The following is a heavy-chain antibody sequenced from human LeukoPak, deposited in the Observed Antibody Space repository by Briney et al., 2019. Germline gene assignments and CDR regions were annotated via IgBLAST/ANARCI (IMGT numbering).Heavy chain of an antibody. CDR3: ARHGHCTNGVCYSNYYYYMDV. J-gene: IGHJ6*03. V-gene: IGHV5-51*01. D-gene: IGHD2-8*01. Sequence: GESLKISRKGSGYSFTSYWIGWVRQMPGKGLEWMGTIYPDDSDTRYNPSFEGQVIISVDKSISTAYLQWSSLKASDTATYYCARHGHCTNGVCYSNYYYYMDVWGKGTTVTVSS. CDR2: IYPDDSDT. CDR1: GYSFTSYW.